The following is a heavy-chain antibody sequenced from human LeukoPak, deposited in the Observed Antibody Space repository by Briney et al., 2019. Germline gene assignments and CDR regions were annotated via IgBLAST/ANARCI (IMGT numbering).Heavy chain of an antibody. CDR2: VYDSGST. J-gene: IGHJ3*02. D-gene: IGHD3-10*01. CDR3: ARDGPYGPGTFDM. Sequence: SETLSLTCTVSGGSVSSGSYYWSWVRQPPGKGLEWIGYVYDSGSTDYNPSLKSRVTISVDTSKNQFSLKLSSVTAADTAVYYCARDGPYGPGTFDMWGQGTMVTVSS. V-gene: IGHV4-61*01. CDR1: GGSVSSGSYY.